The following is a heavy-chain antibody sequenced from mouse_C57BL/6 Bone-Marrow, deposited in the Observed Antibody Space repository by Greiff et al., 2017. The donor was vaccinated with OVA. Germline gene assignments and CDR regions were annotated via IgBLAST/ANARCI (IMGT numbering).Heavy chain of an antibody. D-gene: IGHD1-1*01. CDR3: ASRGSDDYYGSSDRYCDV. Sequence: QVQLQQPGAELVRPGSSVKLSCKASGYTFTSYWIHWVKQRPIQGLEWIGNIDPSYSDTHYNKNFKDKATVTVENSSSTSYMQLSILNSEDSAVYYCASRGSDDYYGSSDRYCDVWGTGTTVTVSS. CDR1: GYTFTSYW. J-gene: IGHJ1*03. V-gene: IGHV1-52*01. CDR2: IDPSYSDT.